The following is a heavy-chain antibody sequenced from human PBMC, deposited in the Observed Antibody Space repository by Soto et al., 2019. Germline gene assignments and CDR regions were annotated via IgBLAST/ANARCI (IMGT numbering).Heavy chain of an antibody. V-gene: IGHV3-7*01. CDR3: ARDVGRYNWGNKAFDI. J-gene: IGHJ3*02. Sequence: GGSLRLSCAASGFTFSSYWMSWVRQAPGKGLEWVANIKPDGSEKYYVDSVKGRFTISRDNAKNSLYLQMNSLRAEDTAVYYCARDVGRYNWGNKAFDIWGQGTMVTVSS. CDR2: IKPDGSEK. CDR1: GFTFSSYW. D-gene: IGHD7-27*01.